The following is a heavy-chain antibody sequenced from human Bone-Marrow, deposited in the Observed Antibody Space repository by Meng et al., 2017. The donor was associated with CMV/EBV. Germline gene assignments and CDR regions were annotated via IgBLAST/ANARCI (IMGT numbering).Heavy chain of an antibody. CDR1: GFTFSSYW. CDR3: ARRSNYYYYGMDV. J-gene: IGHJ6*02. CDR2: INSDGSST. D-gene: IGHD3-10*01. Sequence: GGSLRLSCAASGFTFSSYWMHWVRQAPGKGLVWVSRINSDGSSTSYADSVKGRFTISRDNAKKTLYLQMNSLRAEDTAVYYCARRSNYYYYGMDVWGQGTTVTVSS. V-gene: IGHV3-74*01.